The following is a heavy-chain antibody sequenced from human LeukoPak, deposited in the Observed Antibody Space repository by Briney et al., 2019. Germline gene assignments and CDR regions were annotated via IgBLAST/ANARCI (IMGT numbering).Heavy chain of an antibody. D-gene: IGHD4-17*01. J-gene: IGHJ4*02. V-gene: IGHV4-30-2*01. CDR1: GGSISSGGYS. Sequence: SQTLSLTCAVSGGSISSGGYSWSWIRQPPGKGLEWIGYIYHSGSTYYNPSLKSRVTISVDRSKNQFSLKLSSVTAADTAVYYCAREHYGIDYRGQGTLVTVSS. CDR2: IYHSGST. CDR3: AREHYGIDY.